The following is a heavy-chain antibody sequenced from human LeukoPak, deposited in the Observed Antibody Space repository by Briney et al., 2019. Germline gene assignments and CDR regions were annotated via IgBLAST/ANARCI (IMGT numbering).Heavy chain of an antibody. D-gene: IGHD6-13*01. Sequence: GGSLRLSCVASGITFINHAMDWVRPAPGKGLEWVAVISYDGSNTYYADSVKGRFTISRDNSKSTLYLQMNSLRVEDTAVYYCVRNPGVGSSWYRLHYWGQGTLVTVSS. J-gene: IGHJ4*02. CDR2: ISYDGSNT. CDR3: VRNPGVGSSWYRLHY. V-gene: IGHV3-30-3*01. CDR1: GITFINHA.